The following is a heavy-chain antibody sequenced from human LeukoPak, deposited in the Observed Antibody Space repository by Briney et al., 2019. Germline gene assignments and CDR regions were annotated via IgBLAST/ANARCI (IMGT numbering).Heavy chain of an antibody. CDR3: ARAGVDIVAAYYYYYYMDV. Sequence: ASVKVSCKASGYTFTGYYMHWVRQAPGQGLEWMGWINPNSGGTNYAQKFQGRVTMTRDTSISTAYMELSRLRSDDTAVYYCARAGVDIVAAYYYYYYMDVWGKGTTVTVSS. CDR1: GYTFTGYY. V-gene: IGHV1-2*02. CDR2: INPNSGGT. D-gene: IGHD5-12*01. J-gene: IGHJ6*03.